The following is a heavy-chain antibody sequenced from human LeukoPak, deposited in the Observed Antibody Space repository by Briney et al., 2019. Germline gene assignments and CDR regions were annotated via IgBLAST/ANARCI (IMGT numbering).Heavy chain of an antibody. V-gene: IGHV1-69*05. CDR1: GGTFSSYA. CDR3: ASVYKYYDILTGLED. J-gene: IGHJ4*02. CDR2: IIPIFGTA. D-gene: IGHD3-9*01. Sequence: ASVKVTCKGSGGTFSSYAISWVRQAPGQGLEWMGRIIPIFGTANYAQKFQGRVTITTDESASTAYMELSSLRSEDTAVYYCASVYKYYDILTGLEDWGQGTLVTVSS.